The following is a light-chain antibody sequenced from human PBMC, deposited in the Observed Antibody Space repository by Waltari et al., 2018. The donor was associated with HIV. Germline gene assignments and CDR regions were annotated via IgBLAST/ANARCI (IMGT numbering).Light chain of an antibody. J-gene: IGLJ2*01. CDR3: SAWDDNVNGL. CDR1: RHNIGVNS. CDR2: NTN. Sequence: QSGLTQPPSASGTIGQRVTISCLGRRHNIGVNSVNWYQQLPGTAPRLLIYNTNQRPSGVPDRFSGSKSGTSAYLAISGLQAADEADYYCSAWDDNVNGLFGGGTKLTVL. V-gene: IGLV1-44*01.